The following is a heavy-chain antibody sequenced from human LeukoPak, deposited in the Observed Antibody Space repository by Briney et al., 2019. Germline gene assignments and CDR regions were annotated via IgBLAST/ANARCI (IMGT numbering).Heavy chain of an antibody. CDR1: GGSISSGGYY. Sequence: SETLSLTCTVSGGSISSGGYYWSWIRQHPGKGLEWIGYIYYSGSTYYNPSLKSRVTISVDTSKNQFSLKLSSVTAADTAVYYCARVVAYFDSDGYIDAFDLWGLGTVVTISS. CDR3: ARVVAYFDSDGYIDAFDL. CDR2: IYYSGST. D-gene: IGHD3-22*01. J-gene: IGHJ3*01. V-gene: IGHV4-31*03.